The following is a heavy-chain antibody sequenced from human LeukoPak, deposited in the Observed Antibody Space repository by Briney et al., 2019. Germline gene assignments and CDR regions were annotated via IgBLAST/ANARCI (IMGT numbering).Heavy chain of an antibody. J-gene: IGHJ4*02. CDR1: GFTVSSNS. CDR2: ISSSSSYI. V-gene: IGHV3-21*01. Sequence: GGSLRLSCTVSGFTVSSNSMSWVRQAPGKGLEWVSSISSSSSYIYYADSVKGRFTISRDNAKNSLYLQMNSLRAEDTAVYYCARGEDYDSSGYYYGSWGQGTLVTVSS. D-gene: IGHD3-22*01. CDR3: ARGEDYDSSGYYYGS.